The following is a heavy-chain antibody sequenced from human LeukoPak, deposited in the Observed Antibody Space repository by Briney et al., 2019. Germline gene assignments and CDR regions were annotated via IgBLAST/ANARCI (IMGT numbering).Heavy chain of an antibody. D-gene: IGHD1-14*01. V-gene: IGHV1-8*01. Sequence: GASVKVSCKASGYTFTSYDINWVRQATGQGLEWMGWMNPNSGNTGYAQKFQGRVTMTRNTSISTAYMELSSLRCEDTAVYYGARAHQGPGTPSPGLDNWGREPWSPSPQ. CDR2: MNPNSGNT. J-gene: IGHJ4*02. CDR1: GYTFTSYD. CDR3: ARAHQGPGTPSPGLDN.